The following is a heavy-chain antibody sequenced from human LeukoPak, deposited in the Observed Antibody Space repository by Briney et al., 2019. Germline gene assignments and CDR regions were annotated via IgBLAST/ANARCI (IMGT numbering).Heavy chain of an antibody. Sequence: ASVKVSCKASGYTFTSYAMNWVRQAPGQGLEWMGWINTNTGNPTYAQGFTGRFVFSLDTSVSTAYLQISSLKAEDTAVYYCARYYYDSSGYPYDAFDIWGQGTMVTVSS. CDR2: INTNTGNP. D-gene: IGHD3-22*01. J-gene: IGHJ3*02. CDR1: GYTFTSYA. CDR3: ARYYYDSSGYPYDAFDI. V-gene: IGHV7-4-1*02.